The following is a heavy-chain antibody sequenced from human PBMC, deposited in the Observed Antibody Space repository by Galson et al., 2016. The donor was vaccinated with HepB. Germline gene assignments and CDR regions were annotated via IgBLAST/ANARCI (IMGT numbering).Heavy chain of an antibody. D-gene: IGHD3-3*01. Sequence: SLRLSCAASGFTFNRHAFHWVRHAPGKGLEWVAVISHDGQIKYVADSVKGRFTISRDSSKNTVSLQMNSLRDDVTAIYYCARDKYYDVWSGPGSGQFDQWGQGTRVTVSS. CDR1: GFTFNRHA. CDR2: ISHDGQIK. J-gene: IGHJ4*02. CDR3: ARDKYYDVWSGPGSGQFDQ. V-gene: IGHV3-30*14.